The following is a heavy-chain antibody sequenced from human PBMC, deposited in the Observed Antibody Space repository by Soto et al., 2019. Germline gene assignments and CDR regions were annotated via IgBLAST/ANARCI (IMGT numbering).Heavy chain of an antibody. CDR2: IYHTGST. J-gene: IGHJ4*02. V-gene: IGHV4-31*03. Sequence: SETLSLTCSVSGGSISTAGHYWTWIRQPPGKGLEWIGSIYHTGSTYYSKSLRSRLTMSVDTSKSQFSLRLSSVTAADTAVYYCARATGTLRSRNCDYWGQGSLVTVSS. D-gene: IGHD1-1*01. CDR3: ARATGTLRSRNCDY. CDR1: GGSISTAGHY.